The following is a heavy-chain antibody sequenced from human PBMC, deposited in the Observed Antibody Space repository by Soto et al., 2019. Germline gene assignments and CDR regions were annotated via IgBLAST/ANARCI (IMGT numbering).Heavy chain of an antibody. Sequence: QVQLVQSGAEVKKPGSSVKVSCKASGGTSNNNANSWVRQAPGQGLEWMGGIVPVFGTANYAPKFRGRVRITADDSTRTLNVVLSSLRSDVTAVYYCAKLQGSGTYYDDDYWGQGTLVTVSS. V-gene: IGHV1-69*01. J-gene: IGHJ4*02. CDR1: GGTSNNNA. D-gene: IGHD3-10*01. CDR2: IVPVFGTA. CDR3: AKLQGSGTYYDDDY.